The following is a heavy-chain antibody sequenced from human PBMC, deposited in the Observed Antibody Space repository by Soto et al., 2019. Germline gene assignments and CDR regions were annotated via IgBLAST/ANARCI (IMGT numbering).Heavy chain of an antibody. CDR1: GGSISSGGYY. CDR2: IYYTVST. Sequence: QVQLQVSGPGLVKPSQTLSLTCTVSGGSISSGGYYWSWIRQHPGKGLEWIGYIYYTVSTYYNPSLRCRVTRSEDTSKNQCSLKLSSVTAADTAVYYCARGRRLPAGYFDYWGQGTLVTVSS. D-gene: IGHD3-10*01. CDR3: ARGRRLPAGYFDY. J-gene: IGHJ4*02. V-gene: IGHV4-31*03.